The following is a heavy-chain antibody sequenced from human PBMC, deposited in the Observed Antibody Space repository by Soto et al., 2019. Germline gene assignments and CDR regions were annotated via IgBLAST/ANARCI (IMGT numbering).Heavy chain of an antibody. V-gene: IGHV5-10-1*01. D-gene: IGHD6-13*01. CDR2: IDPSDSYT. CDR3: ERHVTSSSWESDFDY. J-gene: IGHJ4*02. CDR1: GYSFTSYW. Sequence: PGESLKISCKGSGYSFTSYWISWVRQMPGKGLEWMGRIDPSDSYTNYSPSFQGHVTISADKSISTAYLQWSSLKASDTAMYYCERHVTSSSWESDFDYWGQGTLVNVSS.